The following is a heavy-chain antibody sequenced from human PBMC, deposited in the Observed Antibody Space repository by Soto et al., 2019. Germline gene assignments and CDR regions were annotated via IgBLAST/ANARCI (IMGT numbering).Heavy chain of an antibody. D-gene: IGHD3-9*01. CDR1: GFTFSSYG. J-gene: IGHJ4*02. V-gene: IGHV3-33*01. CDR3: ARAESDYDILTGQLDY. Sequence: HPGGSLRLSCAASGFTFSSYGMHWVRQAPGKGLEWVAVIWYDGSNKYYADSVRGRFTISRDNSKNTLYLQMNSLRAEDTAVYYCARAESDYDILTGQLDYWGQGTLVTVSS. CDR2: IWYDGSNK.